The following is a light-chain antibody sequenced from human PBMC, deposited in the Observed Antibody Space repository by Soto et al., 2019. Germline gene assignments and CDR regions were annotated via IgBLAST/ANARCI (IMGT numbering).Light chain of an antibody. CDR2: KAS. J-gene: IGKJ1*01. CDR3: QHLET. V-gene: IGKV1-5*03. Sequence: DIQMTQSPSTLSASVGDRVTITCRASQSISSWLAWYQQKPGKAPKLLIYKASSLESGVPSRFSGSGSGTQFTRTIMSLQPDDFATYYCQHLETFGQGTKVEIK. CDR1: QSISSW.